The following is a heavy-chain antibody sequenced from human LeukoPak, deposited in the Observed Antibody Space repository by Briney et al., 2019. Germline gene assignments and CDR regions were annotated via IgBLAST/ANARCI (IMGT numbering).Heavy chain of an antibody. CDR2: ISHSGST. V-gene: IGHV4-34*01. Sequence: PSETLSLTCAVYGGSLSSYSWSWIRQPPGKGLEWTGEISHSGSTNYNPSLKSRVTISVDTSKNQFSLNLSSVTAADTAVYYCARGEVLTSALFWRGGMFDFWGQGTLVTVSS. CDR1: GGSLSSYS. D-gene: IGHD2-21*02. J-gene: IGHJ4*02. CDR3: ARGEVLTSALFWRGGMFDF.